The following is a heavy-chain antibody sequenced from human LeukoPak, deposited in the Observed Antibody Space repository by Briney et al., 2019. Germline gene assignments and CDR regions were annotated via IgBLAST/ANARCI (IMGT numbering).Heavy chain of an antibody. CDR3: ARTGDYGETFDI. V-gene: IGHV4-61*02. CDR2: IYTSGST. Sequence: SETLSLTCTVSGGSISSGSYYWSWIRQPPGKGLNWIGRIYTSGSTNYNPSLKSRVTISVDTSKNQFSLKLSSVTAADTAVYYCARTGDYGETFDIWGQGTMVTVSS. D-gene: IGHD4-17*01. J-gene: IGHJ3*02. CDR1: GGSISSGSYY.